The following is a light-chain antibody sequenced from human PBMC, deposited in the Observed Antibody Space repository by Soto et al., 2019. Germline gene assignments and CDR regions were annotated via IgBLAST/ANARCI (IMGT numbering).Light chain of an antibody. V-gene: IGLV2-14*01. CDR1: SSDISSYNY. CDR3: ISYRGSDTSYV. CDR2: EVR. Sequence: QSALTQPASVAGSPGLSITISCTGTSSDISSYNYVGWYQQFPGKTHKLIIYEVRSRPSGVSFRFSGSKSGNTASLAISGLQAEDEADYYCISYRGSDTSYVFGTGTKVTVL. J-gene: IGLJ1*01.